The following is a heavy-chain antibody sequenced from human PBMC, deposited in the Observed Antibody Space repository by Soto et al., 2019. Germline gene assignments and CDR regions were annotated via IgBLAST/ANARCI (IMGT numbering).Heavy chain of an antibody. D-gene: IGHD3-10*01. CDR3: ARSNYYGSGSKDYYFDY. V-gene: IGHV1-2*04. CDR1: GYTFTGYY. Sequence: ASVKVSCKASGYTFTGYYMHWVRQAPGQGLEWMGWINPNSGGTNYAQKFQGWVTMTRDTSISTAYMELSRLRSDDTAVYYCARSNYYGSGSKDYYFDYWGQGTLVTVSS. J-gene: IGHJ4*02. CDR2: INPNSGGT.